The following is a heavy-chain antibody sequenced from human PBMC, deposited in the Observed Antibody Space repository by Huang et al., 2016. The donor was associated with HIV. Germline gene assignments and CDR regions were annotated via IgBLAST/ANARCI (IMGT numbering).Heavy chain of an antibody. CDR2: IKQDESEK. CDR1: TFRFGAYW. Sequence: VEFGGRLVQPGGSIRLSCVGSTFRFGAYWMSWVRQSPGKGREWVANIKQDESEKYYVDSVKGRFNISRDNAKKVLFLEMNNVRVEDTATYYCATKTAAMDIWGQGTTVTVS. D-gene: IGHD1-7*01. CDR3: ATKTAAMDI. V-gene: IGHV3-7*01. J-gene: IGHJ6*02.